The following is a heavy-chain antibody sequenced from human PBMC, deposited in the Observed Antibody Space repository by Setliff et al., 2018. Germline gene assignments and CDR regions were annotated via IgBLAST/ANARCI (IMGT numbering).Heavy chain of an antibody. CDR2: INPDSGDT. CDR3: VRSGKFGMRFWFDQ. V-gene: IGHV1-2*02. CDR1: GSRFTDYN. D-gene: IGHD1-26*01. J-gene: IGHJ5*02. Sequence: GASVKVSCKASGSRFTDYNLHWVRQAPGQGLEWMGWINPDSGDTHSAQKFQGRVTMTRDTSINTAYTELGSLTSDDTAFYYCVRSGKFGMRFWFDQWGQGTLVTVSS.